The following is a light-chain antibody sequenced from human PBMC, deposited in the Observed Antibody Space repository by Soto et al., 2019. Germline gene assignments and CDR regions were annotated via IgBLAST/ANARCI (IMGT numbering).Light chain of an antibody. J-gene: IGKJ4*01. CDR3: QQYGSSVGGT. Sequence: VLTQSPGTLSLSPGERASLSFRSIQSVSSGYLAWYQLKPGQAPRLLIYGLSGRATGIPDRLSGSASGTDFTLTISRLEPEDSAVYYCQQYGSSVGGTFGGGTNVDIK. CDR2: GLS. V-gene: IGKV3-20*01. CDR1: QSVSSGY.